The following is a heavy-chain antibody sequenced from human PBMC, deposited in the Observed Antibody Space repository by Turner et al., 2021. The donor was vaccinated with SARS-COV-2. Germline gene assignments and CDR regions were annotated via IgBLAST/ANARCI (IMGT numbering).Heavy chain of an antibody. V-gene: IGHV3-13*01. CDR2: IGAAGDT. D-gene: IGHD6-6*01. CDR1: GFTFSSYD. CDR3: SRDTQLVGGDYYGMDV. Sequence: EVQLVESGGGLVQPGGSLRLSCAASGFTFSSYDMHWVLQPTGKGLECVSAIGAAGDTYYPVSVKGRFTISRENAKNSLYLQMNSLRAGDTAVYYCSRDTQLVGGDYYGMDVWGKGTTVTVSS. J-gene: IGHJ6*04.